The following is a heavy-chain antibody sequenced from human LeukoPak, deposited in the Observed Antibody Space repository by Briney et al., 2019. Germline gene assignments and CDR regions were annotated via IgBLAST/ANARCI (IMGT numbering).Heavy chain of an antibody. Sequence: GESLKISCRGSGYSFTSYWIGWVRQMPGKGLEWMGIIYRGDSDTRYSPSFQGQVTISADKSISTAYLQWSSLKASDTAMYYCARQNRLATISDWGQGTLVTVSS. V-gene: IGHV5-51*01. CDR3: ARQNRLATISD. J-gene: IGHJ4*02. D-gene: IGHD5-12*01. CDR2: IYRGDSDT. CDR1: GYSFTSYW.